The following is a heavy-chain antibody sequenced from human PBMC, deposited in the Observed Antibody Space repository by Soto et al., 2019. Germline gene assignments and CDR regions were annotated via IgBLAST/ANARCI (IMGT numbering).Heavy chain of an antibody. CDR3: ARDHRAGSGSYWYYYYGMDV. CDR2: IYYSGST. D-gene: IGHD3-10*01. V-gene: IGHV4-31*03. Sequence: QVQLQESGPGLVKPSQTLSLTCTVSGGSISSGGYYWSWIRQHPRKGLEWIGYIYYSGSTYYNPSLKSRVTISVDTSKNQFSLKLSSVTAADTAVYYCARDHRAGSGSYWYYYYGMDVWGQGTTVTVSS. J-gene: IGHJ6*02. CDR1: GGSISSGGYY.